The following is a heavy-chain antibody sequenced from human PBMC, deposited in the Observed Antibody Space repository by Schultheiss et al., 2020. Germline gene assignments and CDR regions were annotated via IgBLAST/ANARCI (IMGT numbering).Heavy chain of an antibody. D-gene: IGHD6-19*01. CDR3: SGWYDAFDI. J-gene: IGHJ3*02. CDR1: GFTFSSYA. CDR2: ISAGGSGT. Sequence: GGSLRLSCAASGFTFSSYAMSWVRQAPGKGLEWVSAISAGGSGTYYADAVKGRFTISRDNSKNTLYLQMNSLRAEDTAVYYCSGWYDAFDIWGQGTMVTV. V-gene: IGHV3-23*01.